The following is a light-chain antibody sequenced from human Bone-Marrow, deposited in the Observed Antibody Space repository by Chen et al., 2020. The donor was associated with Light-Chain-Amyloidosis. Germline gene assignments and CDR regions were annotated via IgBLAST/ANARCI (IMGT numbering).Light chain of an antibody. CDR1: SSDVGGYNL. CDR3: SSFTSSNTWV. CDR2: EVT. Sequence: QSALTQPAPGSGSPGQSSTVSCPGTSSDVGGYNLVSWYQQHPGKAPKLILYEVTNRPPGVSNRFSGSKSGNTASLTISGLQAEDEADYYCSSFTSSNTWVFGGGTKLTVL. J-gene: IGLJ3*02. V-gene: IGLV2-14*01.